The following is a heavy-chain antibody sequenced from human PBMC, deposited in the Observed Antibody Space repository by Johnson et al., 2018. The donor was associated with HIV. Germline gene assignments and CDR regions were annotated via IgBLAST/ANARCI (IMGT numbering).Heavy chain of an antibody. CDR1: GFTFNSYG. CDR2: ISYDGSNK. J-gene: IGHJ3*02. Sequence: QVQLVESGGGVVQPGRSLRLSCAASGFTFNSYGMHWVRQAPGKGLEWVAVISYDGSNKYYADFVKGRFNISRDNSKTTLYLRMNSLRAEDTAVYLCAKERGKRWLHPRDAFDIWGQGTMVTVSS. V-gene: IGHV3-30*18. D-gene: IGHD5-24*01. CDR3: AKERGKRWLHPRDAFDI.